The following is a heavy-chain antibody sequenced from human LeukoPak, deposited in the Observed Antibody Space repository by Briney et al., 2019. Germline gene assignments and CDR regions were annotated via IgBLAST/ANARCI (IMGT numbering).Heavy chain of an antibody. V-gene: IGHV1-69*05. D-gene: IGHD6-13*01. CDR1: GGTFSSYA. CDR3: ARAYSSSWYDAVYFDY. Sequence: ASVKVSCKASGGTFSSYAISWVRRAPGQGLEWMGRIIPIFGTANYAQKFQGRVTITTDESTSTAYMELSSLRSEDTAVYYCARAYSSSWYDAVYFDYWGQGTLVTVSS. CDR2: IIPIFGTA. J-gene: IGHJ4*02.